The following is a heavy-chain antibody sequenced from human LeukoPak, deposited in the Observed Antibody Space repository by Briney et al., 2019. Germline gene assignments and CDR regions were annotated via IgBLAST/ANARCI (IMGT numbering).Heavy chain of an antibody. CDR2: LNPNSGAT. D-gene: IGHD6-19*01. V-gene: IGHV1-2*02. J-gene: IGHJ1*01. Sequence: ASVKVSCKASGYTFTGYYIHWVRQAPGQGLEWMGWLNPNSGATNVAQKFQGRVTMTRDTSINTAYMEMSSLRSDDTAVYYCARDFQWLVPAEYFQHWGQGTVVTVSS. CDR3: ARDFQWLVPAEYFQH. CDR1: GYTFTGYY.